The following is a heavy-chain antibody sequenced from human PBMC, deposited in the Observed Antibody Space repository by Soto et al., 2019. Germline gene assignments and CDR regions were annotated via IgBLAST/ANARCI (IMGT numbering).Heavy chain of an antibody. V-gene: IGHV1-8*01. CDR3: ARVPPGQEIDY. Sequence: QVQLVQSGAEVKKPGASVKVSCNASGYTFTSYEISWVRQASGQGLEWMGWMNPNSGNTGYARKFQDRVTMTRDTSTSIAYMELSRLRYEDTAVYYCARVPPGQEIDYWCQGTLVTVSS. CDR2: MNPNSGNT. D-gene: IGHD2-8*02. J-gene: IGHJ4*02. CDR1: GYTFTSYE.